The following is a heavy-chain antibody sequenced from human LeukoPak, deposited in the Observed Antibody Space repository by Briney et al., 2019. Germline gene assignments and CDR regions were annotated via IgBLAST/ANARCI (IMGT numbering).Heavy chain of an antibody. Sequence: PSETLSLTCAVYGGSFSGYYWSWIRQPPGKGLEWIGEINHGGSTNYNPSLKSRVTISVDTSKNQFSLKLSSVTAADTAVYYCARWLFDYWGQGTLVTVSS. J-gene: IGHJ4*02. V-gene: IGHV4-34*01. CDR2: INHGGST. CDR3: ARWLFDY. CDR1: GGSFSGYY. D-gene: IGHD5-12*01.